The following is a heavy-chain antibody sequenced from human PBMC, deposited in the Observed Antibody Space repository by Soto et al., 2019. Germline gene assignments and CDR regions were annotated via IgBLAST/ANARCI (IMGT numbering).Heavy chain of an antibody. CDR2: INAGNGNT. J-gene: IGHJ4*02. Sequence: ASVKVSCKASGYTFTRSGISWVRQAPGQRLEWMGWINAGNGNTKYSQKFQGRVTITRDTSASTAYMELSSLRSEDTAVYYCARSIVVVTAADYWGQGTLVTVSS. CDR3: ARSIVVVTAADY. V-gene: IGHV1-3*01. D-gene: IGHD2-21*02. CDR1: GYTFTRSG.